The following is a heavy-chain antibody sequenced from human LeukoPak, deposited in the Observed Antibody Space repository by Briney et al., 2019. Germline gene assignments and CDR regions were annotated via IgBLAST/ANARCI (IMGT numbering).Heavy chain of an antibody. CDR2: IRFDGSTK. V-gene: IGHV3-30*02. Sequence: GGSLRLSCVASGITFRSSSMRWVRQAPGKGLEWLAFIRFDGSTKYYADSVKGRFTVSRDNSKSTLYLQMNSLRAEDTAVYYCAQPDFWGQGTLVTVSS. J-gene: IGHJ4*02. CDR1: GITFRSSS. CDR3: AQPDF.